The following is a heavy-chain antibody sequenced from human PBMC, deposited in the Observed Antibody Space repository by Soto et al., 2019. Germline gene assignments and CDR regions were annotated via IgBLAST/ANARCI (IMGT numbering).Heavy chain of an antibody. J-gene: IGHJ4*02. Sequence: ASVKVSCKVSGYTLTELSMHWVRQAPGKGLEWMGGFDPKDGETIYAQKFQGRVTMTEDTSTDTAYMELSSLRSEDTAVYYCATGNGYSYGYHYFDYWGQGTLVTVSS. CDR2: FDPKDGET. V-gene: IGHV1-24*01. CDR1: GYTLTELS. CDR3: ATGNGYSYGYHYFDY. D-gene: IGHD5-18*01.